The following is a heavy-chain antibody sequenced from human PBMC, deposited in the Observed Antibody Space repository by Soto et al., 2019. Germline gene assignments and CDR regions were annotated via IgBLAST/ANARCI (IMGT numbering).Heavy chain of an antibody. CDR1: GGSISSGGYY. CDR3: ARGGRITMVRGVLSWFDP. V-gene: IGHV4-31*03. D-gene: IGHD3-10*01. CDR2: IYYSGST. Sequence: PSETLSLTCTVSGGSISSGGYYWSWIRQHPGKGLEWIGYIYYSGSTYYNPSLKSRVTISVDTSKNQFSLKLSSVTAADTAVYYCARGGRITMVRGVLSWFDPWGQGTLVTVSS. J-gene: IGHJ5*02.